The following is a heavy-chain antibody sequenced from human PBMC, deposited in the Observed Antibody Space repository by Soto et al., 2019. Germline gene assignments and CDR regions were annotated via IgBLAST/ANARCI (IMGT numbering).Heavy chain of an antibody. CDR2: IYWDDDK. CDR1: GSSFSTPGVG. J-gene: IGHJ4*02. CDR3: SHSPPYHTAGDPDY. D-gene: IGHD2-2*01. V-gene: IGHV2-5*02. Sequence: QITLKESGPTLVKPTQTLTLTCSFSGSSFSTPGVGVGWIRQPPGKPLEWLALIYWDDDKRSCPSLRGRLTIAKDTSRNQLVLIMTSMDPLDTGSYECSHSPPYHTAGDPDYWGQGTLVTVSS.